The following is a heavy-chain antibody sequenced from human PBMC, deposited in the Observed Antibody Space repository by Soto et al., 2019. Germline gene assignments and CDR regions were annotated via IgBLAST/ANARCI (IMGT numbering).Heavy chain of an antibody. CDR2: ISGSGSGT. D-gene: IGHD3-3*01. CDR1: GFTFSNYA. CDR3: AGSYDFWSGYPHY. J-gene: IGHJ4*02. Sequence: GGSLRLSCAASGFTFSNYAMSWVRQAPGKGLEWVSAISGSGSGTYYADSVKGRFTLSRDNSKNTLYLQMNSLRADDTAVYYCAGSYDFWSGYPHYWGQGTLVTVSS. V-gene: IGHV3-23*01.